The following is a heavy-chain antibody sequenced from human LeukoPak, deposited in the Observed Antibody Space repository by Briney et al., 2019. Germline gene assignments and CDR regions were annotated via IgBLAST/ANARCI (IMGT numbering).Heavy chain of an antibody. V-gene: IGHV1-8*01. CDR1: GYTFTSYD. J-gene: IGHJ4*02. D-gene: IGHD6-13*01. Sequence: ASVKVSCKASGYTFTSYDINWVRQATGQGLEWMGWMNPNSGNTGYAQKFQGRVTMTRSTSISTAYMELSSLRSDDTAVYYRLISASDHYYFDYWGQGTLVTVSS. CDR2: MNPNSGNT. CDR3: LISASDHYYFDY.